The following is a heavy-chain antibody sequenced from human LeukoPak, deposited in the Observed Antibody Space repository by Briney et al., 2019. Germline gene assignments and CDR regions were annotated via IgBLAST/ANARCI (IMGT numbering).Heavy chain of an antibody. V-gene: IGHV1-18*01. D-gene: IGHD3-16*01. CDR1: GYSFINNG. Sequence: ASVKVSCKASGYSFINNGINWVRQAPGQGLEWVGWISPYYGNTNFAQKLQGRVTMTTDASTSTAYLELRSLRSDDTAVYYCARGETRNDYWGQGTLVTVSS. CDR3: ARGETRNDY. CDR2: ISPYYGNT. J-gene: IGHJ4*02.